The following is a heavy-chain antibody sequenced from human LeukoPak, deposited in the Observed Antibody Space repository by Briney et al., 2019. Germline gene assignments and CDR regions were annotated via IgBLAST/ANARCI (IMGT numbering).Heavy chain of an antibody. D-gene: IGHD1-1*01. CDR1: GYSFTSYW. J-gene: IGHJ6*03. CDR2: IYPGDSDT. CDR3: ARHGTAHYCYMDV. Sequence: GESLKISCKGSGYSFTSYWIGWVRQMTGKGLEWMGIIYPGDSDTRYSPSFQGQVTISADKSISTAYLQWSSLKASDTAMYYCARHGTAHYCYMDVWGKGTTVTVSS. V-gene: IGHV5-51*01.